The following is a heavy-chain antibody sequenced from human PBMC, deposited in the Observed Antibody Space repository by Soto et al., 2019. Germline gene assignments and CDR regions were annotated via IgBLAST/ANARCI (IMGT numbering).Heavy chain of an antibody. V-gene: IGHV1-18*01. J-gene: IGHJ4*02. CDR1: GYTFTSYG. Sequence: GASVKVSCKASGYTFTSYGISWVRQAPGQGLEWMGWISAYNGNTNYAQKLQGRVTMTTDTSTSTAYMELRSLRSDDAAVYYCARDGDYYDSSGFRYFDYWGQGTLVTVSS. D-gene: IGHD3-22*01. CDR3: ARDGDYYDSSGFRYFDY. CDR2: ISAYNGNT.